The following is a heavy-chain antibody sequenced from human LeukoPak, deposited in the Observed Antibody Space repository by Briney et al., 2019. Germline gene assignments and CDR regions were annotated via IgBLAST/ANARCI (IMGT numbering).Heavy chain of an antibody. D-gene: IGHD6-13*01. Sequence: SETLSLTCTVSGGSSSTYYWSWIRQPAGKGLEWIGRIYAGGSTNYNPSLKSRVTMSLDTSKNQFSLRLSSVTAADTAVYYCASSAAAGISDWFDFDYWGQGTLVTVSS. CDR1: GGSSSTYY. V-gene: IGHV4-4*07. J-gene: IGHJ4*02. CDR2: IYAGGST. CDR3: ASSAAAGISDWFDFDY.